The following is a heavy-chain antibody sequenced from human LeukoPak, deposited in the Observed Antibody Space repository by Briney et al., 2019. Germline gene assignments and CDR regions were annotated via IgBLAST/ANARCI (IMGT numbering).Heavy chain of an antibody. CDR1: GFTFSSYS. D-gene: IGHD2-15*01. J-gene: IGHJ6*02. V-gene: IGHV3-21*01. CDR3: ARDWGPGSGSETSDPYYYGMDV. CDR2: ISSSSSYI. Sequence: MAGGSLRLSCAASGFTFSSYSMTWVRQAPGKGLEWVSSISSSSSYIYYADSVKGRFTISRDNAKNSLYLQMNSLRAEDTAVYYCARDWGPGSGSETSDPYYYGMDVWGQGTTVTVSS.